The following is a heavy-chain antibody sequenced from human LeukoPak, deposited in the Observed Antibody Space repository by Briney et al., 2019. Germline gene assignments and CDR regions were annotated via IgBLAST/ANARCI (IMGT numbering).Heavy chain of an antibody. D-gene: IGHD4-17*01. Sequence: GGSLRLSCVASGFIFRDYTMSWVRQAPGKGLEWVGRIKSKTDGGTTDYAAPVKGRFTISRDDSKNTLYLQMNSLKTEDTAVYYCTTDALYGIWGQGTMVTVSS. CDR3: TTDALYGI. J-gene: IGHJ3*02. CDR1: GFIFRDYT. V-gene: IGHV3-15*01. CDR2: IKSKTDGGTT.